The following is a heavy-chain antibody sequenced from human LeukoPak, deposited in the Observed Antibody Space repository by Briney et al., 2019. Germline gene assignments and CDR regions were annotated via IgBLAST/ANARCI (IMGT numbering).Heavy chain of an antibody. V-gene: IGHV4-34*01. Sequence: PSETLSLTCAVYGGSFSGYYWSWIRQSPGKGLEWIGGIDHGGRNNYSPSLKSRLTISVDRSKNQFSLKLSSVTAADTAVYYCARIPYSSGWYFDYWGQGTLVTVSS. CDR2: IDHGGRN. J-gene: IGHJ4*02. D-gene: IGHD6-19*01. CDR1: GGSFSGYY. CDR3: ARIPYSSGWYFDY.